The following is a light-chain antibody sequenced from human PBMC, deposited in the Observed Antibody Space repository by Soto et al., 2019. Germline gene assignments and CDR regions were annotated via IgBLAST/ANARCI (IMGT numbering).Light chain of an antibody. J-gene: IGLJ1*01. CDR2: GVN. Sequence: QSVLTQPASVSGSPGQSITISCTGTSSDVGGYNYVSWYQQHPGKAPKLMIYGVNNRPSGVSNRFSGSKSGNTASLIISGLQAEDESDYYCSSYTSSSTPYVFGTGTQLTVL. CDR1: SSDVGGYNY. CDR3: SSYTSSSTPYV. V-gene: IGLV2-14*01.